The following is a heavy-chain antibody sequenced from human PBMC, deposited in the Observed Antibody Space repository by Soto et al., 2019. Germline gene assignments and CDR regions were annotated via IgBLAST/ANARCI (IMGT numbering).Heavy chain of an antibody. J-gene: IGHJ6*03. CDR1: GFTFSNAW. CDR3: TTFGNTWNYFYYYYYMDV. CDR2: IKSKTDSGTT. D-gene: IGHD1-7*01. V-gene: IGHV3-15*01. Sequence: EVQLVESGGGLVKPGGSLRLSCAASGFTFSNAWMSWVRQAPGKGLGWVVRIKSKTDSGTTDYAAPVKGRFTISRDVSKNTLYLQMNSLKTEDTAVYYCTTFGNTWNYFYYYYYMDVWGKGTTVTVSS.